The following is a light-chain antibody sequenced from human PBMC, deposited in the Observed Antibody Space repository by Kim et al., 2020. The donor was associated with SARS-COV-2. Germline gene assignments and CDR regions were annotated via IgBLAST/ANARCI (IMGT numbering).Light chain of an antibody. J-gene: IGLJ2*01. CDR3: QVWDTNSDHVV. CDR1: KMGSKS. V-gene: IGLV3-21*03. CDR2: DDS. Sequence: APGKRARFTCGGIKMGSKSVYWCQQKAGQAPVVVVFDDSERPSAIPERFSGTRSGNTATLTVIKVEAGDGAGCYCQVWDTNSDHVVFGGGTQLTVL.